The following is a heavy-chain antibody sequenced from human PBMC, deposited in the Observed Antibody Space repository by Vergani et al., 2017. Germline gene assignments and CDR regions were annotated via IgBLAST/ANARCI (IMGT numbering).Heavy chain of an antibody. CDR3: ARGKRGYEDY. D-gene: IGHD5-12*01. CDR1: GGSFSGYY. J-gene: IGHJ4*02. CDR2: IYYSGST. Sequence: QVQLQQWGAGLLKPSETLSLTCAVYGGSFSGYYWNWIRQHPGKGLEWIGYIYYSGSTYYNPSLKSGVTISVDTSTNQFSLKLSAVTAADTSVYYCARGKRGYEDYWGQGTLVTVSS. V-gene: IGHV4-34*01.